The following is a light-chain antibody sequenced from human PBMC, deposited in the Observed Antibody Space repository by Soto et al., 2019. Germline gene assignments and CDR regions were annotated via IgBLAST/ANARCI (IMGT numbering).Light chain of an antibody. CDR1: SSNIGAGYD. CDR3: CSSVGGPNWV. Sequence: QSVLTQPPSVSGAPGQRVTISCTGSSSNIGAGYDVHWYQQLPGTAPKLLIYGNSNRPSGVPDRFSGSKSGTSASLTISGLQAEDEADYYCCSSVGGPNWVFGGGTKLTVL. J-gene: IGLJ3*02. V-gene: IGLV1-40*01. CDR2: GNS.